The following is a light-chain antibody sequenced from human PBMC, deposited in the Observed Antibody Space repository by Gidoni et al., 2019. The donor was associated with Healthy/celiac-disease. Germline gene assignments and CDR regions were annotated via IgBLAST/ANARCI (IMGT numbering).Light chain of an antibody. J-gene: IGLJ3*02. CDR3: CSYAGSSTWV. V-gene: IGLV2-23*02. Sequence: QSALTQPASVSGAPGQPIPLSFTGTSSDVGSYNLVSWYPQHPGKPPKLMIYEVSKRPSGVSNRFSGSKSGNTASLTISGLQAEDEADYYCCSYAGSSTWVFGGGTKLTVL. CDR2: EVS. CDR1: SSDVGSYNL.